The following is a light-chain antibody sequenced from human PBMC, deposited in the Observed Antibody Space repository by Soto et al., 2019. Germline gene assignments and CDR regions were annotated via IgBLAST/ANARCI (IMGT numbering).Light chain of an antibody. CDR2: DTS. CDR3: QQYSNWPPIT. V-gene: IGKV3D-20*02. Sequence: EIVLTQSPGTLSLSPGERATLSCRCSQSVSSSYLAWYQQKPGQAPSLVISDTSIRATGIPARFSGSGSGTDFTLTISSLQSEDFAVYYCQQYSNWPPITFGQGTRLEIK. J-gene: IGKJ5*01. CDR1: QSVSSSY.